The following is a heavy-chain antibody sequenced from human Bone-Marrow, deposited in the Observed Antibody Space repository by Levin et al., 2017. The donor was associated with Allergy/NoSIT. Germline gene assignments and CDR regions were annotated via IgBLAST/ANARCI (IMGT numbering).Heavy chain of an antibody. J-gene: IGHJ6*02. CDR1: GYSLRNLA. CDR3: ATEVIRYCSGGSCFPFHPFGLDV. Sequence: ASVKVSCKVFGYSLRNLAMHWVRQAPGKGLEWVGGFDHEDGETVYAHKFQGRVTMTEDTSTDTGYMEVTNLRSDDTAVYFCATEVIRYCSGGSCFPFHPFGLDVWGQGTTVTVSS. V-gene: IGHV1-24*01. CDR2: FDHEDGET. D-gene: IGHD2-15*01.